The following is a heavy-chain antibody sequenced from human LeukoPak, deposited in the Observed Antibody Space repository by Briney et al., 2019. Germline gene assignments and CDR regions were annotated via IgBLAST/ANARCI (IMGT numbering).Heavy chain of an antibody. V-gene: IGHV4-61*09. D-gene: IGHD3-22*01. CDR1: GGSISSGSYY. CDR3: ARDERYDSSGYPFDY. CDR2: IQPSGST. Sequence: SETLSLTCTVSGGSISSGSYYWSWIRQRQPAGKGLEWIGHIQPSGSTNYNPSFKSRITISVDTSKNHFSLKLSSVTAADTAVYYCARDERYDSSGYPFDYWGQGTLVTVSS. J-gene: IGHJ4*02.